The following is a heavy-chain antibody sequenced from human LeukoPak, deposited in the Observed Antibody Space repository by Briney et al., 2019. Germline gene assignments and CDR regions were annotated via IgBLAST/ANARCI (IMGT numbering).Heavy chain of an antibody. CDR1: GYTFTSYG. Sequence: GASVKGSCKASGYTFTSYGISWVRQAPGQGLEWMGWINTNTGNPTYAQGFTGRFVFSLDTSVSTAYLQISSLKAEDTAVYYCARDLTGTNQPDTPSDYWGQGTLVTVSS. CDR3: ARDLTGTNQPDTPSDY. J-gene: IGHJ4*02. D-gene: IGHD1-7*01. CDR2: INTNTGNP. V-gene: IGHV7-4-1*02.